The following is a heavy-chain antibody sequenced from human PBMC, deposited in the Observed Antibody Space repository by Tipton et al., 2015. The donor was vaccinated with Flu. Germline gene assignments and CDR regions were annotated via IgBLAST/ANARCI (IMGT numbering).Heavy chain of an antibody. CDR1: GGSISGYY. Sequence: LRLSCTVSGGSISGYYWSWIRQPPGKRLEWMGHIHDSGSANYSPSLKSRVTMSVDSPKNQFSLRLTSVTAADTAVYYCARSGDFYLNWFGPWGQETLVTVSS. CDR3: ARSGDFYLNWFGP. D-gene: IGHD2/OR15-2a*01. J-gene: IGHJ5*02. V-gene: IGHV4-59*01. CDR2: IHDSGSA.